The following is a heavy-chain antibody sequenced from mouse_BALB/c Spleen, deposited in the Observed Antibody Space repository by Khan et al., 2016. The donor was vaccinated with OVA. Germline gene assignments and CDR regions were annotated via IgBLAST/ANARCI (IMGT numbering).Heavy chain of an antibody. CDR1: GFTFSNFG. CDR3: ARAGGNFYWYVDV. CDR2: MSSGSSTI. Sequence: EVQGVESGGGLVQPGGSRKLSCAASGFTFSNFGMHWVRQAPKKGLEWVAYMSSGSSTIYYVDTVKGRFTISRDNLKNILFLQMTSLRSEDTAMYYCARAGGNFYWYVDVWGAGTSGTVSS. V-gene: IGHV5-17*02. J-gene: IGHJ1*01.